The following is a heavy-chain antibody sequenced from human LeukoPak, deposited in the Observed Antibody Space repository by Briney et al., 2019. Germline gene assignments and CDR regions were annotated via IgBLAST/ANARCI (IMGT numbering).Heavy chain of an antibody. CDR1: GGSISSYY. Sequence: PSETLSLTCTVSGGSISSYYWSWIRQPPGKGLEWIGYIYYSGSTNYNPSLKSRVTISVDTSKNQFSLKLSSVTAADTAVYYCARVNYDFWSAPIGDYYYYMDVWGKGTTVTVSS. CDR3: ARVNYDFWSAPIGDYYYYMDV. D-gene: IGHD3-3*01. CDR2: IYYSGST. V-gene: IGHV4-59*01. J-gene: IGHJ6*03.